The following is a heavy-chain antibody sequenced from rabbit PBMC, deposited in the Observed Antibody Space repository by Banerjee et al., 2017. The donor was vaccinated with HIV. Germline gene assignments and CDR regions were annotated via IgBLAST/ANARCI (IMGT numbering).Heavy chain of an antibody. CDR2: INTISGDT. D-gene: IGHD4-1*01. Sequence: QEQLVESGGGLVTLGGSLKLSCKASGFSFNSSYWICWVRQAPGKGLEWIACINTISGDTVYATWAKGRFTISKASWTTVTLQMTSLTAADTASYFCARDLAGVIGWNFGLWGPGTLVTVS. V-gene: IGHV1S45*01. J-gene: IGHJ4*01. CDR3: ARDLAGVIGWNFGL. CDR1: GFSFNSSYW.